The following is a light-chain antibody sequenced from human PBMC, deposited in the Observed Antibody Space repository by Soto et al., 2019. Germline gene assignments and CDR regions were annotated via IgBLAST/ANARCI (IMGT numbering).Light chain of an antibody. CDR1: QSVSSSY. CDR3: QQYGSSPLT. J-gene: IGKJ4*01. CDR2: GAS. Sequence: EIVLTQSPGTLSLSPGERATLSCRASQSVSSSYLAWYQQKPGQAPRLLIYGASSRATGIPDRFSGSGSGXXXXXXISRLEPEDFAVYYCQQYGSSPLTFGGGTXVDIK. V-gene: IGKV3-20*01.